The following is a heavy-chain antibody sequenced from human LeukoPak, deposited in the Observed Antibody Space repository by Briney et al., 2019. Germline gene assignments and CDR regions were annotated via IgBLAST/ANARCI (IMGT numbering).Heavy chain of an antibody. CDR1: GYTFTGYY. J-gene: IGHJ4*02. CDR2: INPNSGGT. CDR3: ARLESRIEMATITPSDY. V-gene: IGHV1-2*02. Sequence: ASVKVCCKASGYTFTGYYMHWVRQAPGQGLEWMGWINPNSGGTNYAQKFQGRVTMTRDTSISTAYMELSRLRSDDTAVYYCARLESRIEMATITPSDYWGQGTLVTVSS. D-gene: IGHD5-24*01.